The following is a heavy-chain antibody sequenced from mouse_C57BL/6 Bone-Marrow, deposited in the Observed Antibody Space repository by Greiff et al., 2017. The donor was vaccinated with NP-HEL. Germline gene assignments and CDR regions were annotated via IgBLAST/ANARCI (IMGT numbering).Heavy chain of an antibody. D-gene: IGHD1-1*01. CDR1: GYTFTSYD. CDR2: IYPRDGST. J-gene: IGHJ3*01. CDR3: ARREVFYYYGSSPAWFAY. Sequence: VQLVESGPELVKPGASVKLSCKASGYTFTSYDINWVKQRPGQGLEWIGWIYPRDGSTKYNEKFKGKATLTVDTSSSTAYMELHSLTSEDSAVYFCARREVFYYYGSSPAWFAYWGQGTLVTVSA. V-gene: IGHV1-85*01.